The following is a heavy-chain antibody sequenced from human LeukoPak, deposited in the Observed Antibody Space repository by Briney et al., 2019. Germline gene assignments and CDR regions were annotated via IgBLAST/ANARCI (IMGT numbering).Heavy chain of an antibody. J-gene: IGHJ4*02. Sequence: GGSLRLSCAASGFTFSSYAMHWVRQAPGKGLEYVSAISSNGGSTYYANSVKGRFTISRDNSKNTLYLQMGSLRAEDMAVYYCARGNSVDTAMGFDYWGQGTLVTVSS. V-gene: IGHV3-64*01. CDR1: GFTFSSYA. CDR3: ARGNSVDTAMGFDY. D-gene: IGHD5-18*01. CDR2: ISSNGGST.